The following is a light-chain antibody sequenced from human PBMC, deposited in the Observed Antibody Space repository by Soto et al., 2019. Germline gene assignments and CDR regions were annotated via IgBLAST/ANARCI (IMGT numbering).Light chain of an antibody. CDR1: QDISNY. CDR3: QQYDNLPLT. J-gene: IGKJ4*01. V-gene: IGKV1-33*01. Sequence: DIQMTQSPASLSASVGVRVTITCQASQDISNYLNWYQQKPGKAPKLLLYDASNLETGVPSRFSGSGSGTDFTFTISRLQPEDIATYYCQQYDNLPLTFGGGTKVEIK. CDR2: DAS.